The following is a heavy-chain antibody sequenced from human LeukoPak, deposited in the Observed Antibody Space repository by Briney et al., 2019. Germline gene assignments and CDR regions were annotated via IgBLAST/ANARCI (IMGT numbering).Heavy chain of an antibody. V-gene: IGHV1-2*02. J-gene: IGHJ4*02. D-gene: IGHD4-17*01. CDR1: GYTFTGYY. CDR3: ARGGADYDFDY. Sequence: ASVKVSCKTSGYTFTGYYMHWVRQAPGQGLEWMGWINPKSGGTNSAQKFLGRVTMTRDTSIGTAYMELNSLRSDDTAVYYCARGGADYDFDYWGQGMLVTVSS. CDR2: INPKSGGT.